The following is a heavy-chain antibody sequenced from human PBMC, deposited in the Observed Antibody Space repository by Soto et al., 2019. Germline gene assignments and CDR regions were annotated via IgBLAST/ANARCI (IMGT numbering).Heavy chain of an antibody. CDR1: GGTFSSYA. CDR3: ARSVAPLIVVVTATPNWFDP. CDR2: IIPIFGTA. V-gene: IGHV1-69*01. J-gene: IGHJ5*02. D-gene: IGHD2-21*02. Sequence: QVQLVQSGAEVQKPGSSVKVSCKASGGTFSSYAISWVRQAPGQGLEWMGGIIPIFGTANYAQKFQGRVTITADESTSTAYMELSSLRSEDTAVYYCARSVAPLIVVVTATPNWFDPWGQGTLVTVSS.